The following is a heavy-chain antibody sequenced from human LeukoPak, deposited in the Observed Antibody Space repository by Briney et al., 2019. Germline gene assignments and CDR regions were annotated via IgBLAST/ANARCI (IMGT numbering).Heavy chain of an antibody. CDR2: INPNSGGT. Sequence: ASVKVSCKASGYTFTGYYMHWVRQAPGQGLEWMGWINPNSGGTNYAQKFQGRVTMTRDTSISTAYMELSRLRSDDTAVYYCAILGVGYCSGGSCYPDYYFDHWGQGTLVTVSS. V-gene: IGHV1-2*02. D-gene: IGHD2-15*01. CDR3: AILGVGYCSGGSCYPDYYFDH. J-gene: IGHJ4*02. CDR1: GYTFTGYY.